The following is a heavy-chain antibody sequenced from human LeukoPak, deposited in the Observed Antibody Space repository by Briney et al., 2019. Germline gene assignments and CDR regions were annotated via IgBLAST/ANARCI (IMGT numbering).Heavy chain of an antibody. Sequence: GGSLRLSCAASGFTFSSYSMNWVRQAPGKGLEWVSYISSSSSTIYYADSVKGRFTISRDNAKNSLYLQMNSLRAEDTAVYYCAKVPAAATGGFDYWGLGTLVTVSS. J-gene: IGHJ4*02. D-gene: IGHD2-2*01. CDR1: GFTFSSYS. V-gene: IGHV3-48*01. CDR2: ISSSSSTI. CDR3: AKVPAAATGGFDY.